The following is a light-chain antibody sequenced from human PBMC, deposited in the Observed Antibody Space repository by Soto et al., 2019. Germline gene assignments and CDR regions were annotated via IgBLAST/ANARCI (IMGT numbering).Light chain of an antibody. Sequence: QSALTQPASVSGSPGQSITISCTGTSSDVGDYNYVSWYQQHPGKAPKLMIYEVSNRPSGVSNRFSGSKSGNTASLTISGLQAEDEADYYCSSYTSSSIPYVFGTGTKLTVL. J-gene: IGLJ1*01. CDR3: SSYTSSSIPYV. CDR1: SSDVGDYNY. V-gene: IGLV2-14*01. CDR2: EVS.